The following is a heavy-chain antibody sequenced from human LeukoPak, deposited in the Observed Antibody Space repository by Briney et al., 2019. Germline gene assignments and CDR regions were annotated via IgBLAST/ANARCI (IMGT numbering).Heavy chain of an antibody. CDR2: MNPNNSNT. J-gene: IGHJ1*01. D-gene: IGHD2-2*01. V-gene: IGHV1-8*03. CDR1: GGTFSSYA. Sequence: ASVKVSCKASGGTFSSYAISWVRQAAGQGLEWMGWMNPNNSNTGYAQKFQGRVTITRDTSINTTYMELSSLISDDTAVYYCARAPEGYCSSTRCSTAEYFQHWGQGTLVTVSS. CDR3: ARAPEGYCSSTRCSTAEYFQH.